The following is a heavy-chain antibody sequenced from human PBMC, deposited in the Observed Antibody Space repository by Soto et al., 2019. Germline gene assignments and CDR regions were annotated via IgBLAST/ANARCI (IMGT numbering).Heavy chain of an antibody. J-gene: IGHJ3*02. CDR3: AREGYDFWSGRGAHDAFDI. D-gene: IGHD3-3*01. Sequence: ASVKVSCKASGYTSTSYGMSWVRQAPGQGLEWMGWISAYNGNTNYAQKLQGRVTMTTDTSTSTAYMELRSLRSDDTAVYYCAREGYDFWSGRGAHDAFDIWGQGTMVTVSS. CDR1: GYTSTSYG. CDR2: ISAYNGNT. V-gene: IGHV1-18*01.